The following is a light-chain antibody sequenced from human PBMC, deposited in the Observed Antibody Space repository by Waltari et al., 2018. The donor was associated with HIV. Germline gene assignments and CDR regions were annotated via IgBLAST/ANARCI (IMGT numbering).Light chain of an antibody. V-gene: IGKV2-28*01. CDR2: LGS. CDR3: MQALQTPLT. CDR1: QSLLHSIGYNY. Sequence: DIVMTQSPFSLPATAGEPASISCRASQSLLHSIGYNYLDWYVQKPGQAPQRLILLGSGLASGVPDRFSGSGSGTDFTLKISRVEAEDVAIYYCMQALQTPLTFGEGTKVEIK. J-gene: IGKJ4*01.